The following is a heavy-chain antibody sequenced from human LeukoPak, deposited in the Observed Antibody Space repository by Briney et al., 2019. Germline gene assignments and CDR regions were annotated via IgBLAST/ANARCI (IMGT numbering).Heavy chain of an antibody. CDR2: ISAYNGNT. J-gene: IGHJ4*02. CDR1: GYTFTSYG. Sequence: ASVKVSCKASGYTFTSYGISWVRQAPGQGLEWMGWISAYNGNTNYAQKLQGRVTMTTDTSTSTAHMELRSLRSDDTAVYYCARFVVTMTGYEYYFDYWGQGTLVTVSS. D-gene: IGHD2-21*01. CDR3: ARFVVTMTGYEYYFDY. V-gene: IGHV1-18*01.